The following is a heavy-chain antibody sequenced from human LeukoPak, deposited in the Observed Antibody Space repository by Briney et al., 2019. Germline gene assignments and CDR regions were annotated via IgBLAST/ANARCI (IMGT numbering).Heavy chain of an antibody. CDR2: IYFTGTT. Sequence: PSETLSLTCTVSGGSIGSSSYYWGWIRQPPGKGLEWIGSIYFTGTTYYNPSLKSRVTISVDTSKNHFSLKLSSVTAADTAMYYCARGHGGPSNWFDPWGQGTLVTVSS. V-gene: IGHV4-39*02. CDR1: GGSIGSSSYY. CDR3: ARGHGGPSNWFDP. J-gene: IGHJ5*02. D-gene: IGHD3-16*01.